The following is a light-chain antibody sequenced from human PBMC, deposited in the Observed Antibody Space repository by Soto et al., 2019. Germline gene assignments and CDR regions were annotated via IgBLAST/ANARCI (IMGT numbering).Light chain of an antibody. V-gene: IGLV2-14*01. CDR2: DVN. CDR3: SSYTSILS. CDR1: SSDVGGYNY. J-gene: IGLJ2*01. Sequence: QSALTQPASVSGSPGQSITISCTGTSSDVGGYNYVSWYQQHPGKAPKLMMYDVNTRPSGVSNRVSGSKSGNTASLTISGLQAEDEADYYFSSYTSILSFGGGTKLTVL.